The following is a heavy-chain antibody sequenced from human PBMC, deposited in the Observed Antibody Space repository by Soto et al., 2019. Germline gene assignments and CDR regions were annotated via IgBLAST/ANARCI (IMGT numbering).Heavy chain of an antibody. J-gene: IGHJ4*02. CDR2: IRSKAKSYAT. Sequence: EEQLVESGGGLVQPGGSLKLACAASGFSFNDSTIHWVRQASGRGLEWLGRIRSKAKSYATAYAASVRGRFSISRDDSTNTAYLLLNSLKPEDSAMYYCSRHTGDYGDYLTAFDHWGQGTLVSVSS. D-gene: IGHD4-17*01. CDR1: GFSFNDST. CDR3: SRHTGDYGDYLTAFDH. V-gene: IGHV3-73*01.